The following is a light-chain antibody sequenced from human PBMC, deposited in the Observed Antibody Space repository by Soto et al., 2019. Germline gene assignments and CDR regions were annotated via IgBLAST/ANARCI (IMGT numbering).Light chain of an antibody. CDR2: AAS. Sequence: AIQMTQSPSSLSASVGDRVTITCRASQGIRNDLNWYQQKPGKAPKLLIYAASSLQSGVTSKFSGSGSGTDFTLTISSLQPEDFATYYCLQDYNYPRTFGQGTKVEIK. V-gene: IGKV1-6*01. J-gene: IGKJ1*01. CDR3: LQDYNYPRT. CDR1: QGIRND.